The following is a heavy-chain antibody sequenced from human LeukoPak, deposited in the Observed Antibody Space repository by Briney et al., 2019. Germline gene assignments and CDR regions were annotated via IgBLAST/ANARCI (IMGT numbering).Heavy chain of an antibody. J-gene: IGHJ5*02. Sequence: GGSLKISCKGSGYIFSKSWIGWVRHVPGKGLEWMGIIYPGDSDTRYNPSFQGQVTISADKSITTAYLQWSSLKASDTAMYYCARRDTNTWFDTWGQGTLVTVSS. CDR3: ARRDTNTWFDT. CDR1: GYIFSKSW. CDR2: IYPGDSDT. V-gene: IGHV5-51*01.